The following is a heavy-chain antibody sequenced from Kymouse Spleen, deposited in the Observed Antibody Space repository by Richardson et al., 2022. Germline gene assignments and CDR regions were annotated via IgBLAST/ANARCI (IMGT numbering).Heavy chain of an antibody. CDR2: INHSGST. V-gene: IGHV4-34*01. Sequence: QVQLQQWGAGLLKPSETLSLTCAVYGGSFSGYYWSWIRQPPGKGLEWIGEINHSGSTNYNPSLKSRVTISVDTSKNQFSLKLSSVTAADTAVYYCARVSGYSGPRKGYYFDYWGQGTLVTVSS. CDR1: GGSFSGYY. J-gene: IGHJ4*02. CDR3: ARVSGYSGPRKGYYFDY. D-gene: IGHD5-12*01.